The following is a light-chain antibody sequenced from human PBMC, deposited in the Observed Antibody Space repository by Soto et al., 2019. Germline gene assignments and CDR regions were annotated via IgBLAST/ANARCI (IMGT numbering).Light chain of an antibody. V-gene: IGLV2-23*01. Sequence: QSALTQPASVSGSPGQSITISCTGTDSDVGSYNLVSWYQQHPGKAPKLVIYKGSERPSGDSNRFSGSKSGNTASLTISGXXXXXXXXXXCCSYAGSSTFYVFGTGTKVTVL. J-gene: IGLJ1*01. CDR3: CSYAGSSTFYV. CDR2: KGS. CDR1: DSDVGSYNL.